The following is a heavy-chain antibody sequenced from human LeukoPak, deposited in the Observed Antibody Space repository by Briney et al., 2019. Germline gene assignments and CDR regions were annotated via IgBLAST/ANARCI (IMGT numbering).Heavy chain of an antibody. J-gene: IGHJ6*03. D-gene: IGHD2-15*01. CDR3: AKAGLAGYCSGGSCYAQGYFYMDV. V-gene: IGHV3-23*01. Sequence: PGGSLRLSCAASGFTFISYAMSWVRQAPGKGLEWVSAISGSGGSTYYTDSVKGRFTISRDNSKNTLYLQMNSLRAEDTAAYYCAKAGLAGYCSGGSCYAQGYFYMDVWGKGTTVTVSS. CDR1: GFTFISYA. CDR2: ISGSGGST.